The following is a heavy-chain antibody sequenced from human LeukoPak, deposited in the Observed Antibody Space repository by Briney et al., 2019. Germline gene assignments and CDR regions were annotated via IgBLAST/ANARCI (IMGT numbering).Heavy chain of an antibody. Sequence: GGSLRLSCAASKFSFINYGMHWVRQAPGKGLEWVAFIRYDGTNKMYADSVKGRFTISRDNSQNTLYLRMNNLSSEDTAVYYCARVMGRLVRTWYFDLWGRGTLVTVSS. J-gene: IGHJ2*01. V-gene: IGHV3-30*02. CDR3: ARVMGRLVRTWYFDL. CDR2: IRYDGTNK. D-gene: IGHD3-9*01. CDR1: KFSFINYG.